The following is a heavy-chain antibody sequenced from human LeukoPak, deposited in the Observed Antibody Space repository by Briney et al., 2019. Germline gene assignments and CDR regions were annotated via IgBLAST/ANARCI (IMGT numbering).Heavy chain of an antibody. CDR3: ARDSRVSGDY. D-gene: IGHD2/OR15-2a*01. Sequence: GASVKVSCKTSGYTFTGYYMHWVRQAPGQGLEWMGRIDPKSGGTKYAQRFQGRVTMTSDTSISTAYMELNSLRSDDTAVYYCARDSRVSGDYWGQGTLVTVSS. CDR2: IDPKSGGT. V-gene: IGHV1-2*06. J-gene: IGHJ4*02. CDR1: GYTFTGYY.